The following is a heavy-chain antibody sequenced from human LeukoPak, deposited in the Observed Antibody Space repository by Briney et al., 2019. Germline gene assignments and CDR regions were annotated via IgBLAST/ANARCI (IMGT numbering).Heavy chain of an antibody. Sequence: ASVKVSCKASGYTFTGYYIHWVRRAPGQGLEWMGWINPNSGVTNYAQKFQGRVTVTRDTSISTAYMELRRLRSDDRAVYYCARGPPTRVVVVTTGDFDYWGQGTLVTVSS. D-gene: IGHD3-22*01. CDR3: ARGPPTRVVVVTTGDFDY. J-gene: IGHJ4*02. CDR2: INPNSGVT. V-gene: IGHV1-2*02. CDR1: GYTFTGYY.